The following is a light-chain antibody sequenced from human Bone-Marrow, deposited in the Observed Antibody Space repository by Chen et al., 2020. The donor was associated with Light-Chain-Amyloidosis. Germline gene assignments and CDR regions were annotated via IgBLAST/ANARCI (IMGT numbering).Light chain of an antibody. V-gene: IGLV3-21*02. Sequence: SYVLTQPSSVSVAPGQTATIACGGNNIGSTSVHWYQQTPGQAPLLVVYDDSDRPSGIPERWTGSNAGNTATLTMSRVEGGDEADYYCQVWDRSSDRPVFGGGTKLTVL. CDR2: DDS. J-gene: IGLJ3*02. CDR3: QVWDRSSDRPV. CDR1: NIGSTS.